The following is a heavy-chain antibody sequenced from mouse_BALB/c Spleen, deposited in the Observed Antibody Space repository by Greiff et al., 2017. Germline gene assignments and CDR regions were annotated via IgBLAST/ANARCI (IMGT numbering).Heavy chain of an antibody. V-gene: IGHV5-12-2*01. Sequence: EVQGVESGGGLVQPGGSLKLSCAASGFTFSSYTMSWVRQTPEKRLEWVAYISNGGGSTYYPDTVKGRFTISRDNAKNTLYLQMSSLKSEDTAMYYCALSVYAMDYWGQGTSVTVSS. CDR3: ALSVYAMDY. CDR1: GFTFSSYT. J-gene: IGHJ4*01. CDR2: ISNGGGST.